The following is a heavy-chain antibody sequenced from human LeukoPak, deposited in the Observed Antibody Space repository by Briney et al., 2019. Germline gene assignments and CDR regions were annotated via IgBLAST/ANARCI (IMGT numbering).Heavy chain of an antibody. J-gene: IGHJ4*02. CDR2: IKSKTDGGTT. Sequence: GGSLRLSCAASGFTFSNAWMSWVRQAPGKGLEWVGRIKSKTDGGTTDYAAPVKGRFTISRDDSKNTLYLQMNSLKTEDTAVYYCTTETMVRGVIDDYWGQGTLVTVSS. D-gene: IGHD3-10*01. V-gene: IGHV3-15*01. CDR1: GFTFSNAW. CDR3: TTETMVRGVIDDY.